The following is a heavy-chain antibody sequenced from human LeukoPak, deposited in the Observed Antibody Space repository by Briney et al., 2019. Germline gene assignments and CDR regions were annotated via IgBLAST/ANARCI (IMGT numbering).Heavy chain of an antibody. D-gene: IGHD3-22*01. CDR1: GFTFSSYA. J-gene: IGHJ5*02. Sequence: GSLRLSCAASGFTFSSYAMSWVRQAPGKGLEWVSAISGSGGSTYYADSVKGRFTISRDNSKNTLYLQMNSLRAEDTAVYYCAKAYSSGYYPNWFDPWGQGTLVTVSS. CDR3: AKAYSSGYYPNWFDP. CDR2: ISGSGGST. V-gene: IGHV3-23*01.